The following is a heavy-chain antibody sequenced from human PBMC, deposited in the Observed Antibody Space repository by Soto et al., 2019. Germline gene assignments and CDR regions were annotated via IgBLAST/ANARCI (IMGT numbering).Heavy chain of an antibody. CDR3: ARAGWGIAAHAGDFDP. Sequence: PSETLSLTCTVSGGSISSYYWSWIRQPPGKGLEWIGYIYYSGSTNYNPSLKSRVTISVDTSKNQFSLKLSSVTAADTAVYYCARAGWGIAAHAGDFDPWGQGTLVTVSS. D-gene: IGHD6-13*01. CDR1: GGSISSYY. J-gene: IGHJ5*02. CDR2: IYYSGST. V-gene: IGHV4-59*01.